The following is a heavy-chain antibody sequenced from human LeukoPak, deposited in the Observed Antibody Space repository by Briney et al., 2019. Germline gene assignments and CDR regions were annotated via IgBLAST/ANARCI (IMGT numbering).Heavy chain of an antibody. CDR3: ARDEGGGIVVVTATQPHFDY. Sequence: PGGSLRLSCAASGFTFSNYWMHWVRQAPGKGLVWVSRINSDGTITTYADSVKGRFTISRDNAKNSLYLQMNGLRAEDTAVYYCARDEGGGIVVVTATQPHFDYWGQGTLVTVSS. D-gene: IGHD2-21*02. CDR2: INSDGTIT. V-gene: IGHV3-74*01. CDR1: GFTFSNYW. J-gene: IGHJ4*02.